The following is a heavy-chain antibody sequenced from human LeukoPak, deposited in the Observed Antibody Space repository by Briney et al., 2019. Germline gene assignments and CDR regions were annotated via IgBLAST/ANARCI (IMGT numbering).Heavy chain of an antibody. CDR3: ARAWTGDY. Sequence: PGGSLRLSCAASGLSVSDNYMTWVRQAPGKGLDWVSIIYPNGRTYYADSVKGRFTISRDNSKNTLNLQMNSLRVGDTAVYYCARAWTGDYWGQGTLVTASS. CDR1: GLSVSDNY. CDR2: IYPNGRT. V-gene: IGHV3-53*01. J-gene: IGHJ4*02. D-gene: IGHD3/OR15-3a*01.